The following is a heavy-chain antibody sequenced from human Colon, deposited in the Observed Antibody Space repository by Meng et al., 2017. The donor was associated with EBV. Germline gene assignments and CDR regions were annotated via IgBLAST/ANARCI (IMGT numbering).Heavy chain of an antibody. CDR3: ARRGPSGNFSP. CDR1: GWSCRDYH. CDR2: IDHRGNT. Sequence: QVQPHQVGAGRLKPSETRSRSCACYGWSCRDYHWSWIRPPAGKGLELIGEIDHRGNTKYNPSLKSRVTISLNTSKKQFSLKVSSMTAADSAVYYCARRGPSGNFSPWSQGALVTVSS. J-gene: IGHJ5*02. D-gene: IGHD3-10*01. V-gene: IGHV4-34*01.